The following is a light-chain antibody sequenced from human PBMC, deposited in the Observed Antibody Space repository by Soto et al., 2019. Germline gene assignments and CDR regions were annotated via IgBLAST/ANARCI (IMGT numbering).Light chain of an antibody. CDR1: QSINSE. J-gene: IGKJ2*01. CDR2: GAS. Sequence: EIVMTQSPAPLSLSPGERAALSCRASQSINSELAWYQQKPGQPPRLLIYGASTRATGVPARFTCSDSGSEFTLTISGLQSEDFAVYYCQQGHNWPLTFGQGTRLEI. V-gene: IGKV3-15*01. CDR3: QQGHNWPLT.